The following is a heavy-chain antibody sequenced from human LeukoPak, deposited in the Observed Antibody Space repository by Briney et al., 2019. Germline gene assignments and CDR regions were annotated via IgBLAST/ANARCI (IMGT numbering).Heavy chain of an antibody. V-gene: IGHV4-61*02. Sequence: SQTLSLTCTVSGGSISSGSYYWSWIRQPAGKGLEWIGRIYTSGITNYNPSLKSRVTISVDTSKNQFSLKLSSVTAADTAVYYCAKTGLRFDYWGQGTLVTVSS. D-gene: IGHD5-12*01. CDR1: GGSISSGSYY. J-gene: IGHJ4*02. CDR3: AKTGLRFDY. CDR2: IYTSGIT.